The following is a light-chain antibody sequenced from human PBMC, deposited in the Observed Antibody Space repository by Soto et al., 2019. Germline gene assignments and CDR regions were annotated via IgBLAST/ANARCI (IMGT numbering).Light chain of an antibody. J-gene: IGKJ2*01. Sequence: DTLMTHSPATLSVTPGERATLSCRASQSVSSNLAWYQQRPGQAPRLLIYRASIRATGIPARFSGSGSGTEFTLTISSLQSEDSAVYYCQQYHDWPPYTFGQGTKLEI. V-gene: IGKV3-15*01. CDR3: QQYHDWPPYT. CDR1: QSVSSN. CDR2: RAS.